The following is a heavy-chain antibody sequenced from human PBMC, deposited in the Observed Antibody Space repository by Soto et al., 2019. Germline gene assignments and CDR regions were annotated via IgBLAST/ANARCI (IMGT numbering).Heavy chain of an antibody. V-gene: IGHV3-33*01. CDR3: ARGLWPFGSGPGYYGMDV. CDR1: GFTFSSYG. Sequence: QVQLVESGGGVVQPGRSLRLSCAASGFTFSSYGMHWVRQAPGKGLEWVAVIWYDGSNKYYADSVKGRFTISRDNSKKTLYLQMNSLRAEDTAVYYCARGLWPFGSGPGYYGMDVWGQGTTVTVSS. J-gene: IGHJ6*02. D-gene: IGHD3-10*01. CDR2: IWYDGSNK.